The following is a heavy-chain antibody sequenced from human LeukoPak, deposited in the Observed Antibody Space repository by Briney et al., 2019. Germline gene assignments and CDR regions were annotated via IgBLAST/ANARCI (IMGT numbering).Heavy chain of an antibody. CDR2: TYYSGST. CDR3: ARAGGYELDY. D-gene: IGHD5-12*01. V-gene: IGHV4-59*01. CDR1: GGSISSYY. J-gene: IGHJ4*02. Sequence: SETLSLTCTVSGGSISSYYWSWIRQPPGKGLEWIGYTYYSGSTNYNPSLKSRVTISVDTSKNQFSLKLSSVTAADTAVYYCARAGGYELDYWGQGTLVTVSS.